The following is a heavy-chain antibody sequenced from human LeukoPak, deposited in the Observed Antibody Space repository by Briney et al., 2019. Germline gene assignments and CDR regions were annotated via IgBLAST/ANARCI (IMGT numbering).Heavy chain of an antibody. CDR3: ARDGLLWFGEPQGFDY. CDR2: IYSSGST. V-gene: IGHV4-61*02. J-gene: IGHJ4*02. D-gene: IGHD3-10*01. CDR1: GGSISSGSYY. Sequence: PSETLSLTCTVSGGSISSGSYYWSWIRQPAGKGLEWIGRIYSSGSTNYNPSLKRRVTISLDTSKNQFSLKLSSVTAADTAVYYCARDGLLWFGEPQGFDYWGQGTLVTVSS.